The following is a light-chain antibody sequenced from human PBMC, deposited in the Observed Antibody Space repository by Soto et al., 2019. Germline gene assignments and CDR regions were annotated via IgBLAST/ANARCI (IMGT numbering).Light chain of an antibody. J-gene: IGLJ2*01. CDR2: LNSDGSH. V-gene: IGLV4-69*01. CDR3: QTWGTGTVV. CDR1: SGHSSYA. Sequence: QSVLTQSPSASASLGASVKLTCTLSSGHSSYAIAWHQQQPEKGPRFLMKLNSDGSHRKGDGIPDRFSGSSSGAERYLTISSLQSEDESDYYCQTWGTGTVVFGGGTKVTVL.